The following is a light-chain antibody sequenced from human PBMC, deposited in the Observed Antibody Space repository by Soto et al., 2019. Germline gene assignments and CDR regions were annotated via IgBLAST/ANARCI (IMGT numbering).Light chain of an antibody. CDR2: EVS. J-gene: IGLJ3*02. V-gene: IGLV2-14*01. Sequence: QSVLTQPASVSGSPGQSITISCTGTSSDVGGYNYVSWYQQNPGKAPKLMIYEVSNRPSGVSNRFSGSKSGNTASLTISGLQAEDEADYYCSSYISSSTLVFGGGTKLTVL. CDR1: SSDVGGYNY. CDR3: SSYISSSTLV.